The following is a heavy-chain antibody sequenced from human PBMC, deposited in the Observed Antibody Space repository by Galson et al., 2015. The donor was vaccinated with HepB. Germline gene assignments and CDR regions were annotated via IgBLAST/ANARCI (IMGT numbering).Heavy chain of an antibody. D-gene: IGHD1-26*01. Sequence: QSGAEVKKPGESLKISCKASGYTFTSYYMHWVRQAPGQGLEWMGIINPSGGSTSYAQKFQGRVTMTRDTSTSTVYMELSSLRSEDTAVYYCARASGSSYYYYGMDVWGRGTTVTVSS. CDR1: GYTFTSYY. CDR2: INPSGGST. CDR3: ARASGSSYYYYGMDV. J-gene: IGHJ6*02. V-gene: IGHV1-46*03.